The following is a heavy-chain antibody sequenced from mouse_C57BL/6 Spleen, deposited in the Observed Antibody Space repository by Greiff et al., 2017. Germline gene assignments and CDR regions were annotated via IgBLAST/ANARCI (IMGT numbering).Heavy chain of an antibody. CDR3: TRGFSYAMDY. J-gene: IGHJ4*01. Sequence: VQLVESGAELVRPGASVTLSCKASGYTFTDYEMHWVKQTPVHGLEWIGAIDPETGGTAYNQKFKGKAILTADKSSGTAYMELRSLTSEDSAVYYCTRGFSYAMDYWGQGTSVTVSS. CDR2: IDPETGGT. CDR1: GYTFTDYE. V-gene: IGHV1-15*01.